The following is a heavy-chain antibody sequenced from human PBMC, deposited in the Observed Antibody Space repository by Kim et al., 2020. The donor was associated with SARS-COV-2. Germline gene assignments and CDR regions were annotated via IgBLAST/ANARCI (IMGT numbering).Heavy chain of an antibody. Sequence: KGRFTISRDNSQYTLYLQINSLRAEDTAVYYCARENYDMLTGYVGWFDPWGQGTLVTVSS. V-gene: IGHV3-30*01. J-gene: IGHJ5*02. D-gene: IGHD3-9*01. CDR3: ARENYDMLTGYVGWFDP.